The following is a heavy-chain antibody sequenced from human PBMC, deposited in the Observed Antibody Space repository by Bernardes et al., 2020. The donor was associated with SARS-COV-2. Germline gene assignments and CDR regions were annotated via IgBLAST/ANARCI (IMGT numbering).Heavy chain of an antibody. D-gene: IGHD3-22*01. CDR3: ALPPTNYDRYAMDL. J-gene: IGHJ6*02. CDR2: INPNSGGT. V-gene: IGHV1-2*02. CDR1: GYPFTGYY. Sequence: ASVKVSCKASGYPFTGYYIHWVRQAPGQGLEWMGWINPNSGGTNYAQNFQGRVTMTRDTSIGTAYMELSGLRFDDTAVYYCALPPTNYDRYAMDLWGQGTTVTVS.